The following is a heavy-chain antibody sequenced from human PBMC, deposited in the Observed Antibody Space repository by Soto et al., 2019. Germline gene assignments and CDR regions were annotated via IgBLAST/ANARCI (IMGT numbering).Heavy chain of an antibody. CDR1: GFSFSDYY. D-gene: IGHD6-13*01. V-gene: IGHV3-7*01. Sequence: PXGSLRLSCAASGFSFSDYYMSWVRQAPGKGLEWVANIKQDGSEKNSVDSVKGRFTISRDNAKNSLFLQMNSLRVEDTAVYYCVRGSRAAGYWAQGTLVTVPS. CDR3: VRGSRAAGY. J-gene: IGHJ4*02. CDR2: IKQDGSEK.